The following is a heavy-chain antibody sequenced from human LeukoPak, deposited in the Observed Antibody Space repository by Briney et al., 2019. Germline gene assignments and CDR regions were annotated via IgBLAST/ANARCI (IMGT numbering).Heavy chain of an antibody. CDR1: GFTFSTFA. Sequence: GGSLRLSCAASGFTFSTFAMIWVRQPPGKGLEWVSSILPSGGEIHYADSVRGRFTISRDNSKSTLSLQMNSLRAEDTAIYYCATYRQVLLPFESWGQGTLVTVSS. D-gene: IGHD2-8*02. CDR2: ILPSGGEI. V-gene: IGHV3-23*01. J-gene: IGHJ4*02. CDR3: ATYRQVLLPFES.